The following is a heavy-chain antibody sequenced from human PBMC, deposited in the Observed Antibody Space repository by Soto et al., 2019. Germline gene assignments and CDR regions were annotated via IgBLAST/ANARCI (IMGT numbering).Heavy chain of an antibody. Sequence: SVKVSCKASGGTFSSYAISWVRQAPGQGLEWMGGIIPIFGTANYAQKFQGRVTITADESTSTAYMELSSLRSEDTAVYYCARGERLLEWLFPARDYYYYGMDVWGQGTTVTVSS. V-gene: IGHV1-69*13. CDR3: ARGERLLEWLFPARDYYYYGMDV. D-gene: IGHD3-3*01. CDR2: IIPIFGTA. J-gene: IGHJ6*02. CDR1: GGTFSSYA.